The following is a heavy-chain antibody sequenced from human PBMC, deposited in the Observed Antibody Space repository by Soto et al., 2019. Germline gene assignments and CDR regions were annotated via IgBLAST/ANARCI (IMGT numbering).Heavy chain of an antibody. D-gene: IGHD2-2*01. CDR1: GGTFSNYA. CDR2: IIPISGTA. Sequence: QVQLVQSGAEVKKPGSSVKVSCKASGGTFSNYAISWVRQAPGQGIEWKGGIIPISGTANYAQTFQGSVTITAVESTSTAYMELSSLRSEDTAVYYCARSQGSSTSLEIYYYYYYGMDVWGQGTTVTVSS. CDR3: ARSQGSSTSLEIYYYYYYGMDV. J-gene: IGHJ6*02. V-gene: IGHV1-69*01.